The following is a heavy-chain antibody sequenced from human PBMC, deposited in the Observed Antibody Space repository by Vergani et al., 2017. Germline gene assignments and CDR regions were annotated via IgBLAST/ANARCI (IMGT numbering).Heavy chain of an antibody. CDR1: GYTFTSYY. D-gene: IGHD3-3*01. CDR2: IIPIFGTA. V-gene: IGHV1-69*01. CDR3: ASRDITIFGVVIIRGYYYYGMDV. Sequence: QVQLVQSGAEVKKPGASVKVSCKASGYTFTSYYMHWVRQAPGQGLEWMGWIIPIFGTANYAQKFQGRVTITADESTSTAYMELSSLRSEDTAVYYCASRDITIFGVVIIRGYYYYGMDVWGQGTTVTVSS. J-gene: IGHJ6*02.